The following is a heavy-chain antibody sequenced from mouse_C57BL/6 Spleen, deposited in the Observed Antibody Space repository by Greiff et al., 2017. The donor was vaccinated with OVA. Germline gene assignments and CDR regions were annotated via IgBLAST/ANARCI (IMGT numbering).Heavy chain of an antibody. CDR2: IYPGSGCT. V-gene: IGHV1-55*01. D-gene: IGHD2-4*01. J-gene: IGHJ3*01. CDR3: ARGDYESWFAY. Sequence: VQLQQPGAELVKPGASVKMSCTASGYTFTSYWITWVKQRPGQGLEWLGDIYPGSGCTNYNEKFKSKATLSVDTSSSTAYMQLSSLTSEDSAVCYCARGDYESWFAYWGQGTLVSVSA. CDR1: GYTFTSYW.